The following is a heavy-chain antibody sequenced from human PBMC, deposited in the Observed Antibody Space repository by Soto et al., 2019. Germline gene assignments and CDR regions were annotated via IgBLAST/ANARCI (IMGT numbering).Heavy chain of an antibody. J-gene: IGHJ4*02. D-gene: IGHD2-8*01. Sequence: EVQLVESGGGLVQPGGSLRLSCTASGFIFSDDNMDWVRQAPGKGLDWIGRSETKANNYITEYAASVKDSFTISRDESKNSMYLQMNSLKPEETAVYYCVRVGDGVKVDYLGQGTLVTVSS. V-gene: IGHV3-72*01. CDR1: GFIFSDDN. CDR3: VRVGDGVKVDY. CDR2: SETKANNYIT.